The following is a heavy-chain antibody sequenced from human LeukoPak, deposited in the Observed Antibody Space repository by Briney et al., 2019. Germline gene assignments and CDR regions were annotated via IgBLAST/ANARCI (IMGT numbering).Heavy chain of an antibody. V-gene: IGHV3-23*01. J-gene: IGHJ4*02. CDR1: GFTFSSYG. CDR3: ARDDCSGGSCYLFDY. D-gene: IGHD2-15*01. Sequence: GGTLRLSCAASGFTFSSYGMSWVRQAPGKGLEWVSAITGSGGNTYYADSVKGRFTISRDNSKNSLYLQMNSLRAEDTALYYCARDDCSGGSCYLFDYWGQGTLVTVSS. CDR2: ITGSGGNT.